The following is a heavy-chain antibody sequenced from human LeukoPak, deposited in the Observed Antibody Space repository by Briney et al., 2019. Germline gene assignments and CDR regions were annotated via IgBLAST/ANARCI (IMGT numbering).Heavy chain of an antibody. CDR2: ISGSGGST. Sequence: GGSLRLSCAASGFTFSSYAMSWVRQGPEKGLEWVSVISGSGGSTYYADSVKGRFTISRDNSKNTLHLQINSLRAEDTAVYYCAKGDTPMVRRYYFDYWGQGTLVTVSS. V-gene: IGHV3-23*01. J-gene: IGHJ4*02. CDR1: GFTFSSYA. CDR3: AKGDTPMVRRYYFDY. D-gene: IGHD5-18*01.